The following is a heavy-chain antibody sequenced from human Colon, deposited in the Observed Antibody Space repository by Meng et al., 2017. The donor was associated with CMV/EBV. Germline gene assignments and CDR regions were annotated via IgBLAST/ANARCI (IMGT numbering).Heavy chain of an antibody. D-gene: IGHD2-2*01. V-gene: IGHV4-61*08. Sequence: VSDGSVHSDDAFWSWLRQPPGKGLEWIGYIHSSGNTNYNPSLKSRVTMSIETSKNQFSLTLFSVTAADTAVYYCARDVMLPAPFFDPWGQGTLVTVSS. J-gene: IGHJ5*02. CDR1: DGSVHSDDAF. CDR3: ARDVMLPAPFFDP. CDR2: IHSSGNT.